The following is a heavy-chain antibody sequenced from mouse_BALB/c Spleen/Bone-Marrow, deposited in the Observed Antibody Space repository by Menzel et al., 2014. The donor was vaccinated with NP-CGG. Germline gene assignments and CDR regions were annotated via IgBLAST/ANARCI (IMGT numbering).Heavy chain of an antibody. Sequence: EVKLMESGAELVKPGASVKLSCTASGFNIKDTYMHWVKQRPEQGLEWIGRIDPANGNTKYDPKFQGKATITADTSSNTDYLQRSSLTSEDTAVYYCAFYYYGSSLFAYWGQGTLVTVSA. V-gene: IGHV14-3*02. CDR3: AFYYYGSSLFAY. D-gene: IGHD1-1*01. J-gene: IGHJ3*01. CDR1: GFNIKDTY. CDR2: IDPANGNT.